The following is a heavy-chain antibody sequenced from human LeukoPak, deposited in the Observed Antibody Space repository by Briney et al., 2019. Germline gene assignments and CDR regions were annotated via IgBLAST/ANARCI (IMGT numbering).Heavy chain of an antibody. J-gene: IGHJ4*02. Sequence: SETLSLTCTVSGGSISSSSYYWGWIRQPPGKGLEWIGSIYYSGSTYYNPSLKSRVTISVDTSKNQFSLKLSSVTAADTAVYYCARAPRARRLGELPYWGQGTLVTVSS. D-gene: IGHD3-16*01. V-gene: IGHV4-39*07. CDR1: GGSISSSSYY. CDR3: ARAPRARRLGELPY. CDR2: IYYSGST.